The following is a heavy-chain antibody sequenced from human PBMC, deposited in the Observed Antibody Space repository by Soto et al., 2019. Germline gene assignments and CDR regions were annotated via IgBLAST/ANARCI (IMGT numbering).Heavy chain of an antibody. CDR2: IFHGGNT. Sequence: SETLGVTCAVSGFFISSGNYSGWIRKPPGKGLEWIGSIFHGGNTYYNPSLKSRVTISVDMSKNQFSLKLNSVTAADTAVYYCARARWYDAFDVWGQGTVVTVSS. J-gene: IGHJ3*01. V-gene: IGHV4-38-2*01. D-gene: IGHD2-15*01. CDR1: GFFISSGNY. CDR3: ARARWYDAFDV.